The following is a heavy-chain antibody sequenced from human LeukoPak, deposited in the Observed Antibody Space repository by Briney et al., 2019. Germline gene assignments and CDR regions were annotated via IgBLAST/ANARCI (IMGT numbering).Heavy chain of an antibody. CDR2: ISSGSSAI. CDR1: GFTFSSYS. V-gene: IGHV3-21*01. Sequence: GGSLRLSCAASGFTFSSYSMNWARQAPGKGLEWVSIISSGSSAIFSADALKGRFTISRDDAKNLLYLDMNSLRAEDTAVYYCARGHTAVTRHFDFWGQGTLVTVSS. CDR3: ARGHTAVTRHFDF. J-gene: IGHJ4*02. D-gene: IGHD4-17*01.